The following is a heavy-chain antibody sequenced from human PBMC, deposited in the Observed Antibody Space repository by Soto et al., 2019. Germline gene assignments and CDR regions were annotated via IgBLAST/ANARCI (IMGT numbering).Heavy chain of an antibody. Sequence: SETLSLTCTVSGGSISSSSYYWGWIRQPPGKGLEWIGSIYYSGSTYYNPSLKSRVTISVDTSKNQFSLKLSSVTAADTAVYYCARQRYIAVAGYYYYGMDVWGQGTTVTV. D-gene: IGHD6-19*01. CDR3: ARQRYIAVAGYYYYGMDV. J-gene: IGHJ6*02. V-gene: IGHV4-39*01. CDR2: IYYSGST. CDR1: GGSISSSSYY.